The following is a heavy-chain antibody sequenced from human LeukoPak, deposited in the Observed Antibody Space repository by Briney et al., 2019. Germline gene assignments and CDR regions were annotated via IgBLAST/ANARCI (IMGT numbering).Heavy chain of an antibody. Sequence: SETLSLTCSVSAGSIGSYYWSWIRQPAGKGLEWIGRIYTTGSTDYNPSLKTRVTVSVDTSKNQFSLKLSSVTAADTAVYYCAREGIAVPSSTGGFDLWGRGTLVSVSS. CDR2: IYTTGST. CDR1: AGSIGSYY. D-gene: IGHD6-19*01. J-gene: IGHJ2*01. V-gene: IGHV4-4*07. CDR3: AREGIAVPSSTGGFDL.